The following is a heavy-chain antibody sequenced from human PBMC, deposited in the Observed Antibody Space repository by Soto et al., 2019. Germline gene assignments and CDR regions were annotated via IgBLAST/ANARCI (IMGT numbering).Heavy chain of an antibody. CDR2: IIPIFGTA. CDR3: ARDSTPYQPPCWFDP. Sequence: SVKVSCKASGGTFSSYAISWVRHAPGQGLEWMGGIIPIFGTANYAQRFQGRVTITADESTSTAYMELSSLRSEDTAVYYCARDSTPYQPPCWFDPWGQGTLVTVSS. V-gene: IGHV1-69*13. D-gene: IGHD2-2*01. J-gene: IGHJ5*02. CDR1: GGTFSSYA.